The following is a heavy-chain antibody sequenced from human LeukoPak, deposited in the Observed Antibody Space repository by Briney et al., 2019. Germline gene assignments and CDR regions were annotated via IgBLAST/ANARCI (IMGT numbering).Heavy chain of an antibody. D-gene: IGHD6-13*01. CDR1: GGTFSGYY. V-gene: IGHV4-34*01. Sequence: SETLSLTCAVYGGTFSGYYWSWIRQPPGKGLEWIGEINHSGSTNYNPSLKSRVTISVDTAKNQFALKLNSVTAADTAVYYCARGGAAAGTSYWGQGTLVTVSS. CDR2: INHSGST. CDR3: ARGGAAAGTSY. J-gene: IGHJ4*02.